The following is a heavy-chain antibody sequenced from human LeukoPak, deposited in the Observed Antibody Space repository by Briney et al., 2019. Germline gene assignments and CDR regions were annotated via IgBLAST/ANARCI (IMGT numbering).Heavy chain of an antibody. D-gene: IGHD1-26*01. CDR2: ISSSSSYI. V-gene: IGHV3-21*04. Sequence: TGGSLRLSCAASGFTFSSYSMNWVRQAPGKGLEWVSSISSSSSYIYYADSVKGRFTISRDNSKNTLYLQMNSLRAEDTAVYYCGRSGSYYEGIYFDYWGQGTLVTVSS. CDR1: GFTFSSYS. J-gene: IGHJ4*02. CDR3: GRSGSYYEGIYFDY.